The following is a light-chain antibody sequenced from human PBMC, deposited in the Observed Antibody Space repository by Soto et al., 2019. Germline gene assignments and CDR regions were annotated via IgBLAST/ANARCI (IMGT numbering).Light chain of an antibody. V-gene: IGKV3-20*01. J-gene: IGKJ2*01. CDR1: QSVTSNL. Sequence: ENVLTQSPGTLSLSPGERATLSCRASQSVTSNLLAWYQQKPGQSPRLPIYGASTRPAGVPDRFRGSGSGTDFTFTTSRLESVDFAVYYCEQYGRSPLLYTFGQGTKLGVK. CDR3: EQYGRSPLLYT. CDR2: GAS.